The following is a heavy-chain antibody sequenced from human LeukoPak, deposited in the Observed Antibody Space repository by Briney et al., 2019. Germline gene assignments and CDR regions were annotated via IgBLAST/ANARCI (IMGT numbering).Heavy chain of an antibody. D-gene: IGHD3-9*01. CDR1: GYTFTSYY. V-gene: IGHV1-46*01. Sequence: ASVKASCKASGYTFTSYYMHWVRQAPGQGLEWMGIINPSGGSTSYAQKFQGRVTMTRDMSTSTVYMELSSLRSEDTAVYFCAREPPATGYYDYWGQGTLVTVSS. CDR3: AREPPATGYYDY. CDR2: INPSGGST. J-gene: IGHJ4*02.